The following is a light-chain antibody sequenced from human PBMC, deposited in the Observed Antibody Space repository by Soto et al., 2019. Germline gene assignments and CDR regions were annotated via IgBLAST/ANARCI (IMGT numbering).Light chain of an antibody. V-gene: IGKV3-20*01. CDR2: GAS. CDR1: QSVSNNY. Sequence: EIVLTQSPGTLSLSPGERATLSCRASQSVSNNYLAWYQQKPGQAPRLLIYGASGRATGTPDRFSGSGSGTDFILTISRLEPEDFVVYYCQQYGSSPRTFGQGTKVEIK. CDR3: QQYGSSPRT. J-gene: IGKJ1*01.